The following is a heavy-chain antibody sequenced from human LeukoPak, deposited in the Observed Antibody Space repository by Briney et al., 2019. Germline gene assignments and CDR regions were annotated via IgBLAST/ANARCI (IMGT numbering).Heavy chain of an antibody. J-gene: IGHJ4*02. CDR2: INPNSGGT. CDR3: AREVVPAAIAEGDY. D-gene: IGHD2-2*01. CDR1: GYTFTGYC. Sequence: VASVKVSCKASGYTFTGYCMHWVRQAPGQGLEWMGWINPNSGGTNYAQKFQGRVTMTRDTSISTAYMELSRLRSDDTAVYYCAREVVPAAIAEGDYWGQGTLVTVSS. V-gene: IGHV1-2*02.